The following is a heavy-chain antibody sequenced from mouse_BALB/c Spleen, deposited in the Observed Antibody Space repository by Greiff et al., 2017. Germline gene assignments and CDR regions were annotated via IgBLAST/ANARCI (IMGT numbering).Heavy chain of an antibody. D-gene: IGHD1-2*01. Sequence: EVMLVESGGGLVQPGGSLRLSCATSGFTFTDYYMSWVRQPPGKALEWLGFIRNKANGYTTEYSASVKGRFTISRDNSQSILYLQMNTLRAEDSATYYCARPLRLYYAMDYWGQGTSVTVSS. V-gene: IGHV7-3*02. CDR3: ARPLRLYYAMDY. CDR1: GFTFTDYY. J-gene: IGHJ4*01. CDR2: IRNKANGYTT.